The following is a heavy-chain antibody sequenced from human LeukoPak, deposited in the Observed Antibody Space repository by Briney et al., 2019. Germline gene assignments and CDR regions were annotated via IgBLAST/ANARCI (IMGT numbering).Heavy chain of an antibody. V-gene: IGHV3-23*01. CDR3: AKGVYYYDSSGYYYTYYFDY. Sequence: PGGSLRLSCAASGFTFSNYAMSWVRQAPGKGLEWVSAISGGGGSTYYAGSAQGRFTISRDNSKNTLNLQINSLRAEDTAVYYCAKGVYYYDSSGYYYTYYFDYWGQGILVTVSS. D-gene: IGHD3-22*01. J-gene: IGHJ4*02. CDR2: ISGGGGST. CDR1: GFTFSNYA.